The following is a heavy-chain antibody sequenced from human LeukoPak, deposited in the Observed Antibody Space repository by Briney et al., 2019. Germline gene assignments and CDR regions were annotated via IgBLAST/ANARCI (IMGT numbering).Heavy chain of an antibody. D-gene: IGHD3-3*01. CDR3: ARGKYDFWSGYSNYFYMDV. J-gene: IGHJ6*03. CDR2: ISGSGGST. V-gene: IGHV3-23*01. CDR1: GFTFSSYG. Sequence: GGSLRLSCAASGFTFSSYGMSWVRQAPGKGLEWVSAISGSGGSTYYADSVKGRFTISRDNAKNSLYLQMNTLRAEDTAVYYCARGKYDFWSGYSNYFYMDVWGKGTTVTVSS.